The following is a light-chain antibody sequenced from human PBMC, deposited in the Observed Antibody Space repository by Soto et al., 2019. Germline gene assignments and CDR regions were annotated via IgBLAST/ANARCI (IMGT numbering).Light chain of an antibody. J-gene: IGKJ4*01. V-gene: IGKV3-15*01. CDR2: GAS. Sequence: EIVMTQSPATLSVSPGERATLSCRASQSVSSNLAWYQQKPGQAPRLLIYGASTRATGIPARFSGSGSGTEFTLAISSLQFEDFAVYYCHQYNTWPLTFGGGTKVDI. CDR3: HQYNTWPLT. CDR1: QSVSSN.